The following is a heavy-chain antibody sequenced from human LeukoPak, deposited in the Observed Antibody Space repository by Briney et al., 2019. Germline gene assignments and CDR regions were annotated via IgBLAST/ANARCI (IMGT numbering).Heavy chain of an antibody. CDR2: IYYSGST. CDR1: GGSISSSSYY. J-gene: IGHJ1*01. V-gene: IGHV4-39*01. Sequence: SETLSLTCTVSGGSISSSSYYWGWIRQPPGKGLEWIGSIYYSGSTDYNPSLKSRVTISVDTSKNQFSLWLSSVTAADTAVYYCARVVPAAIGYYEHWGQGTLVTVSS. D-gene: IGHD2-2*02. CDR3: ARVVPAAIGYYEH.